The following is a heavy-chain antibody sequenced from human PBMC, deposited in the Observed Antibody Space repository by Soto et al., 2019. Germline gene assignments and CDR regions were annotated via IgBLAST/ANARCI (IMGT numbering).Heavy chain of an antibody. CDR1: GVTFGSRA. Sequence: GGSLRLSCVASGVTFGSRAMSWVRQAPGKGLEWVSVISESGGSTHYADSVRGRITVSRDNSKNSLSLRMNSLRDEDTAVYFCAKRSPYSSGWYSPIFDYWGQGALVTVSS. CDR3: AKRSPYSSGWYSPIFDY. J-gene: IGHJ4*02. D-gene: IGHD6-13*01. V-gene: IGHV3-23*01. CDR2: ISESGGST.